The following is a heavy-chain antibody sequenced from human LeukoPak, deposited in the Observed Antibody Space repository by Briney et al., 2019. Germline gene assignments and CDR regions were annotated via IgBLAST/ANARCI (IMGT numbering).Heavy chain of an antibody. CDR1: GYTFTSYD. D-gene: IGHD1-7*01. Sequence: ASVKVSCKASGYTFTSYDINWVRQATGQGLEWMGWMNPNSGNTGYAQKFQGRVTMTRNTSISTAYMELSSLRSEDTAVYYCATLRTTGTTRAFDPWGQGTLVTVSS. CDR2: MNPNSGNT. J-gene: IGHJ5*02. CDR3: ATLRTTGTTRAFDP. V-gene: IGHV1-8*01.